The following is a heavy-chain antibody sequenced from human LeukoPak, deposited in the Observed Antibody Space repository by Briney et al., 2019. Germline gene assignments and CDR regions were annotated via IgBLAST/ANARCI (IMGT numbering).Heavy chain of an antibody. CDR3: AKAPVTTCRGAFCYPFDY. CDR1: GFTLSSYA. D-gene: IGHD2-15*01. CDR2: ISDTGNT. V-gene: IGHV3-23*01. Sequence: GGSLRLSCAASGFTLSSYAMSWVRQAPGKGVEWVSAISDTGNTYHTDSVKGRFTISRDSSKNTLFLQMNRLRPEDAAVYYCAKAPVTTCRGAFCYPFDYWGLGTLVTVSS. J-gene: IGHJ4*02.